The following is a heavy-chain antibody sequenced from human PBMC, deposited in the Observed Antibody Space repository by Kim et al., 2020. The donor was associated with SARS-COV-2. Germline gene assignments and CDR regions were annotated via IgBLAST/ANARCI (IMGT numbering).Heavy chain of an antibody. CDR3: AIKTAAAYVY. V-gene: IGHV3-74*01. CDR1: GFTFSTYW. J-gene: IGHJ4*02. D-gene: IGHD6-13*01. CDR2: IKSDGSTT. Sequence: GGSLRLSCAASGFTFSTYWMHWVRQGPGKGLVWVSRIKSDGSTTGYGDSVKGRFTISRDNSKNTLYLQMNTLRAEDTAVYYCAIKTAAAYVYGGQGSVVT.